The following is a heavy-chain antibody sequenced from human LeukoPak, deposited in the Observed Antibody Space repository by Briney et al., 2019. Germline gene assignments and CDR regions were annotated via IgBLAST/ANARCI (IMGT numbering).Heavy chain of an antibody. Sequence: GGSLRLSCSASGFTFSSYAMYWVRQAPGKGLDYVSTIGSTGGSTDYADSVKGRFTISRDNSKNTLYLQMSSLRVEDTAVYYCANTAATVWGQGTLATVSS. CDR2: IGSTGGST. V-gene: IGHV3-64D*09. J-gene: IGHJ1*01. CDR3: ANTAATV. D-gene: IGHD6-13*01. CDR1: GFTFSSYA.